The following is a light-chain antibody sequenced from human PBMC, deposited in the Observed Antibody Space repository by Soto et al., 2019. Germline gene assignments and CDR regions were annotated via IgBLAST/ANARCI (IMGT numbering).Light chain of an antibody. Sequence: EIVLTQSPGTLSLSPGERATLSCRASQSVSSSYLAWYQQKPGQAPRLLIYDASSRATCIPDRFSGSGSGTDFTLTISRLEAEDFAVYYCQQYGRSPNTFGQGTKVEIK. CDR1: QSVSSSY. CDR3: QQYGRSPNT. CDR2: DAS. J-gene: IGKJ1*01. V-gene: IGKV3-20*01.